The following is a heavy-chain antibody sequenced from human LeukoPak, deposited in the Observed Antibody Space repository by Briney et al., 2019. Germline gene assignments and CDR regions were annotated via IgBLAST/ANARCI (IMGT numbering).Heavy chain of an antibody. J-gene: IGHJ4*02. CDR1: GGSISSYY. CDR2: IYYSGNT. Sequence: SETLSLTCTVSGGSISSYYWSWIRQPPGKGLEWVGYIYYSGNTNYNPSLKSRVTISVDTSKNQISLKLTSVTAADTAVYYCASLPPVRGSGYWGQGTLVTVSS. V-gene: IGHV4-59*08. CDR3: ASLPPVRGSGY. D-gene: IGHD3-10*01.